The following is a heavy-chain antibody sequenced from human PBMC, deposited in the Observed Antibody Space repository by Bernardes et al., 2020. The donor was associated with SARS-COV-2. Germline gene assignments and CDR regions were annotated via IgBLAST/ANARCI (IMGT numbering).Heavy chain of an antibody. CDR2: ISDSGST. J-gene: IGHJ6*02. CDR1: GGSISHFS. V-gene: IGHV4-59*01. D-gene: IGHD3-10*01. CDR3: VRSGGALGAY. Sequence: SETLSLTFTVSGGSISHFSGSWIRQPPGKGLDWIGYISDSGSTNYNPSLKSRVTISVDTSKNQFSLKLRSVTPADTAVYYCVRSGGALGAYWGQGTTVTVSS.